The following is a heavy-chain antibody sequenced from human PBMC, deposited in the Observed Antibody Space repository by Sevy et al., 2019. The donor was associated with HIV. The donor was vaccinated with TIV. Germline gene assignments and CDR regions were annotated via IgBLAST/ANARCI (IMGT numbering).Heavy chain of an antibody. J-gene: IGHJ6*02. V-gene: IGHV3-21*01. CDR2: ISSSNNYI. D-gene: IGHD5-12*01. CDR3: AREGSPYDTYYYYYGMDV. Sequence: GGSLRLSCAASGFTFSSYIMNWVRQAPGKGLEWVSSISSSNNYIYYADSLKGRFTISRDNSQNSLFLQMNTLRAEDTAVYYCAREGSPYDTYYYYYGMDVWGQGTTVTVSS. CDR1: GFTFSSYI.